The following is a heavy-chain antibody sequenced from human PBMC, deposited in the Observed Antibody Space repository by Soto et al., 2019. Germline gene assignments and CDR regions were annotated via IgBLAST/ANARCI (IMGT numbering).Heavy chain of an antibody. V-gene: IGHV4-59*08. D-gene: IGHD3-10*01. CDR3: ARQGFGPLPGRVDV. J-gene: IGHJ6*02. CDR1: GGSISSYY. CDR2: VHHSGGC. Sequence: QVQLQESGPGLVKPSETLSLSCTVSGGSISSYYWRWFRQSPGKRMERIGYVHHSGGCSYNPSLQSRAAISLDTTKSQFSLQVTSVTATDTAVYYCARQGFGPLPGRVDVWGQGTTVTVSS.